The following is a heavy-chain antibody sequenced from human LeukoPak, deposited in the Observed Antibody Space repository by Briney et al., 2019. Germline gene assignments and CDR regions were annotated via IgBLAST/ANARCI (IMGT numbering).Heavy chain of an antibody. D-gene: IGHD6-25*01. Sequence: EASVKVSCKASGYTFTGYYMHWVRQAPGQGLEWVGRINPNSGGTNYAQKFQGRVTMTRDTSISTAYMELSRLRSDDTAVYYCARGPPGSGCLCDWGQGTLVTVSS. V-gene: IGHV1-2*06. CDR3: ARGPPGSGCLCD. CDR2: INPNSGGT. CDR1: GYTFTGYY. J-gene: IGHJ4*02.